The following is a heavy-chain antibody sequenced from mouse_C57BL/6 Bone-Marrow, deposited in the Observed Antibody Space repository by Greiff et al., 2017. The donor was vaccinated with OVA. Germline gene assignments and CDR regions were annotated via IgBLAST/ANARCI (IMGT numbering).Heavy chain of an antibody. V-gene: IGHV7-1*01. D-gene: IGHD3-2*02. CDR1: GFTFSDFY. J-gene: IGHJ2*01. CDR2: SRNKANDYTT. CDR3: ARDADSGHFDY. Sequence: EVKLMESGGGLVQSGRSLRLSCATSGFTFSDFYMEWVRQAPGKGLEWIAASRNKANDYTTEYSASVKGRFIVSRDTSQSILYLQMNALRAEDTAIYYCARDADSGHFDYWGQGTTLTVSS.